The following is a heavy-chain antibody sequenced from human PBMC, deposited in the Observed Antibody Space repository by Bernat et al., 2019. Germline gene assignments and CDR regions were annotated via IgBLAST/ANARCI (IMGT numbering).Heavy chain of an antibody. CDR2: IYIGGST. CDR3: ASDTHDSSGYYAPGAS. CDR1: GFTVSSNY. V-gene: IGHV3-66*01. Sequence: EVQLVESGGGLVQPGGSLRLSCAVSGFTVSSNYMSWVRQALGKGREWVSVIYIGGSTYYASSVNGRFTRSRDNSKSSLYFQLNSLRAEATGVYYGASDTHDSSGYYAPGASWGQGTLVTVSS. D-gene: IGHD3-22*01. J-gene: IGHJ5*02.